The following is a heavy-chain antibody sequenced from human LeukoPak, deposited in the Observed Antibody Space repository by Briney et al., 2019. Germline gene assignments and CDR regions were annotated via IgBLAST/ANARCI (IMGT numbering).Heavy chain of an antibody. Sequence: EASVKVSCKASGYTFTSYGISWVRQAPGQGLEWMGWISAYNGNTNYAQKLQGRVTMTTDTSTSTAYMELRSLRSDDTAVYYCARDCLGYCSSLPYYYYYGMDVWGQGTTVTASS. CDR3: ARDCLGYCSSLPYYYYYGMDV. J-gene: IGHJ6*02. V-gene: IGHV1-18*01. CDR2: ISAYNGNT. CDR1: GYTFTSYG. D-gene: IGHD2-15*01.